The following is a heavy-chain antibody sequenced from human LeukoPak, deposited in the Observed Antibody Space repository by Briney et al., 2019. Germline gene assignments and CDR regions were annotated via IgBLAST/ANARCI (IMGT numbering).Heavy chain of an antibody. CDR3: ARHRGLGYCSSTSCYADAFDI. V-gene: IGHV5-51*01. CDR1: GYSFTSYW. Sequence: GESLKISCKGSGYSFTSYWIGWVRQMPGKGLEWMGVIYPGDSDTRYSPSFQGQVTISADKSISTAYLQWSSLKASDTAMYYCARHRGLGYCSSTSCYADAFDIWGQGTMVTVPS. CDR2: IYPGDSDT. J-gene: IGHJ3*02. D-gene: IGHD2-2*01.